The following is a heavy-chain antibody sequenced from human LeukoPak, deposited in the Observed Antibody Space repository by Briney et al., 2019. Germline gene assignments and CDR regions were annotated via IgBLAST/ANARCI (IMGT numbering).Heavy chain of an antibody. Sequence: GGSLRLSCAASGFTFSSYAMSWVRQAPGKGLEGLSAISGSGGSTYYADSVKGRFTISRDNSKNTLYLQMNSLRAEDTAVYYCAKDSPYSSSWRDPFDYWGQGTLVTVSS. V-gene: IGHV3-23*01. CDR3: AKDSPYSSSWRDPFDY. CDR2: ISGSGGST. D-gene: IGHD6-13*01. J-gene: IGHJ4*02. CDR1: GFTFSSYA.